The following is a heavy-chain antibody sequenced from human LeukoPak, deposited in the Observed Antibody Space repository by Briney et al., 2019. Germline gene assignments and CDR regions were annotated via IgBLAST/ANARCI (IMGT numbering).Heavy chain of an antibody. CDR2: IYPGGST. V-gene: IGHV4-4*07. CDR1: GGSISTYY. Sequence: PSETLSLTCTVSGGSISTYYWSWIRQPAGKGLEWIGRIYPGGSTDYNPSLKSRVTISVDTSKNHFSLRLTSVTAADTAVYFCARAAGYGDSNFDYWGQGTLVTVSS. CDR3: ARAAGYGDSNFDY. D-gene: IGHD4-17*01. J-gene: IGHJ4*02.